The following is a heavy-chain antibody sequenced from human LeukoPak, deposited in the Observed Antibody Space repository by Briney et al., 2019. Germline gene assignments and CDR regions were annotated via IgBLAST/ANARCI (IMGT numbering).Heavy chain of an antibody. CDR1: GFTFTNYA. CDR2: ISYDGTNK. V-gene: IGHV3-30-3*01. D-gene: IGHD2-21*02. Sequence: QAGGSLRLSCAASGFTFTNYALHWVRQAPGKGLEWVAVISYDGTNKYYADSVKGRFTISRDNSKNTLSLQMNSLRAEDTALYYCARGFVLGAAKNYFDYWGQGALVNVSS. CDR3: ARGFVLGAAKNYFDY. J-gene: IGHJ4*02.